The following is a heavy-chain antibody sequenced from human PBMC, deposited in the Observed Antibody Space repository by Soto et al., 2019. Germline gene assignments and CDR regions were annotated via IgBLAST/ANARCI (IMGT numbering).Heavy chain of an antibody. CDR2: IWYDGSNK. Sequence: QVQLVESGGGVVQPGRSLRLSCAASGSTFSSYGMHWVRQAPGKGLEWVAVIWYDGSNKYYADSVKGRFTISRDNSKNTLYLQMNSLRAEDTAVYYCARDFQFPPSRAPTIDYWGQGTLVTVSS. V-gene: IGHV3-33*01. J-gene: IGHJ4*02. CDR1: GSTFSSYG. D-gene: IGHD1-26*01. CDR3: ARDFQFPPSRAPTIDY.